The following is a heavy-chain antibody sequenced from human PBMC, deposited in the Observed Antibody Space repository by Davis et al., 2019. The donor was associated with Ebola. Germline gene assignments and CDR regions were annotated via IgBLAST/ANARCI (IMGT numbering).Heavy chain of an antibody. D-gene: IGHD1-26*01. CDR1: GLASRFYA. V-gene: IGHV3/OR16-10*01. J-gene: IGHJ6*02. CDR2: IIAAADT. CDR3: ARRLLISSRGGMDV. Sequence: PGGSLGPSFPAPGLASRFYALPWVRQAPGKGLRGVPTIIAAADTFYADSVKGRFTVSRDDAQSSLFLQMSSLRDEDTAVYYCARRLLISSRGGMDVWGQGTTVTVSS.